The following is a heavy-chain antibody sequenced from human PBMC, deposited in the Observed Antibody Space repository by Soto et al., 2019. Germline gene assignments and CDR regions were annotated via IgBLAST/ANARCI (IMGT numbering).Heavy chain of an antibody. Sequence: PSETLSLTCTVSGGSISSYYWSWIRQPPGKGLEWIGYIYYSGSTNYNPSLKSRVTISVDTSKNQFSLKLSSVTAADTAVYYCAREFRKGQWPYLDDWGQGTLVTVSS. CDR3: AREFRKGQWPYLDD. J-gene: IGHJ4*02. CDR1: GGSISSYY. CDR2: IYYSGST. D-gene: IGHD6-19*01. V-gene: IGHV4-59*01.